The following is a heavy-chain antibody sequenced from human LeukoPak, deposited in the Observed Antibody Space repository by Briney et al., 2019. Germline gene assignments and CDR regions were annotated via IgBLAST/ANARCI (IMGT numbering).Heavy chain of an antibody. CDR2: INSDGSST. CDR1: GFTFSSYE. D-gene: IGHD5/OR15-5a*01. J-gene: IGHJ4*02. Sequence: PGGSLRLSCAASGFTFSSYEMNWVRQAPGKGLVWVSHINSDGSSTTYADSVKGRFTISRDNARNTLYLQMNSLRAEDTAVYYCARDDVVSGTGLGDFWGQGTLVTVSS. V-gene: IGHV3-74*03. CDR3: ARDDVVSGTGLGDF.